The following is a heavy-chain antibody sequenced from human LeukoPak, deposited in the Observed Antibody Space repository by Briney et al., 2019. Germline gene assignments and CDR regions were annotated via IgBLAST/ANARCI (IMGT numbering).Heavy chain of an antibody. CDR3: ARGYTAMSRNYYYGMDV. V-gene: IGHV3-30*02. CDR2: IRYDGSNK. D-gene: IGHD5-18*01. CDR1: GFTFSSYG. J-gene: IGHJ6*02. Sequence: GGSLRLSCAASGFTFSSYGMHWVRQAPGKGLEWVAFIRYDGSNKYYADSVKGRFTISRDNSKNTLYLQMNSLRAEDTAVYYCARGYTAMSRNYYYGMDVWGQGTTVTVSS.